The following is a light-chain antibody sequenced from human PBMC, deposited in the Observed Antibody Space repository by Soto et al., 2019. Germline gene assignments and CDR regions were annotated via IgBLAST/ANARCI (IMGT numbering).Light chain of an antibody. J-gene: IGLJ1*01. CDR1: SSVVGGYDF. CDR2: DVS. V-gene: IGLV2-11*01. Sequence: QSVLSQPRSVSGSPGQSVTISCTGTSSVVGGYDFVSWYQQRPDKAPKLMIYDVSVRPSGVPDRFSASKSGNTASLTVSGLQAEDEADYYCCSYAGNSFYVFGTGTKVTV. CDR3: CSYAGNSFYV.